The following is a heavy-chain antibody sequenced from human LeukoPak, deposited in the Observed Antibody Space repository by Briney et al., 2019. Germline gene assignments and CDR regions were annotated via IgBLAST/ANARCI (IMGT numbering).Heavy chain of an antibody. D-gene: IGHD1-1*01. J-gene: IGHJ4*02. CDR1: GDPSDNNGFY. CDR3: ARGTRGSDSSFDF. CDR2: IYYSGST. Sequence: PSETLSLTCTVSGDPSDNNGFYWGWIRQPPGKGLEWIGNIYYSGSTYYNPSLKSRVTTSVDTSKKQFSLKLSSVTAADTAVYYCARGTRGSDSSFDFWGQGTLVTVSS. V-gene: IGHV4-39*07.